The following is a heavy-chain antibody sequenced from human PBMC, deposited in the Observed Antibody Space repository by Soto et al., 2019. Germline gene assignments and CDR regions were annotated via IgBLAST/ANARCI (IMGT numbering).Heavy chain of an antibody. Sequence: QLQLQESGSGLVKPSQTLSLTCAVSGGSISSGGYSWSWIRQPPGKGLEWIGSIYHSGSTYYNPSLKSRVTISVDRSKNQFSLKLSSVTAADTAVYYCARAIGWFGELLGGYYFDYWGQGTLVTVSS. CDR2: IYHSGST. CDR1: GGSISSGGYS. D-gene: IGHD3-10*01. CDR3: ARAIGWFGELLGGYYFDY. J-gene: IGHJ4*02. V-gene: IGHV4-30-2*01.